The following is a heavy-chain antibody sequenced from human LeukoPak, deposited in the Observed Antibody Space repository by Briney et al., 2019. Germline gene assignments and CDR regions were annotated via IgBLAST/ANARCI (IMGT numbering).Heavy chain of an antibody. CDR1: SSGGYY. CDR2: ISWNSGSI. J-gene: IGHJ4*02. V-gene: IGHV3-9*01. D-gene: IGHD6-19*01. CDR3: AKDMKGGSSGWYEGSDY. Sequence: SSGGYYWSWIRQPPGKGLEWVSGISWNSGSIGYADSVKGRFTISRDNAKNSLYLQMNSLRAEDTALYYCAKDMKGGSSGWYEGSDYWGQGTLVTVSS.